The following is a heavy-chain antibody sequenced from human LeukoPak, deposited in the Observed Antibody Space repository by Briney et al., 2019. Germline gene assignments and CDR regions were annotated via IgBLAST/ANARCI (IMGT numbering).Heavy chain of an antibody. J-gene: IGHJ4*02. V-gene: IGHV4-4*02. CDR3: ASKEYTYGYFHS. CDR1: GGSISTNNW. D-gene: IGHD5-18*01. CDR2: IYHSGST. Sequence: SGTLSLTCAVPGGSISTNNWWSWVRQPPGKGLEWIGEIYHSGSTNYNPSLKSRVTISVDKSKNQFSLRLSSVTAADTAVYYCASKEYTYGYFHSWGQGTLVTVSP.